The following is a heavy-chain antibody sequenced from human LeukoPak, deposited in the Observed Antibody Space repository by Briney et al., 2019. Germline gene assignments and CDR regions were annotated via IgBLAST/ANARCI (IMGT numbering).Heavy chain of an antibody. CDR3: ARGAHYYGSGSYYKGPLDV. Sequence: SETLSLTCTVSGGSISNYFWSWIRQPPGKGPEWIGYVYYSGSTNYNPSLKSRVTMSVDTSQNQFSLKLSSVTAADTAVYYCARGAHYYGSGSYYKGPLDVWGQGTTVTVSS. D-gene: IGHD3-10*01. CDR2: VYYSGST. J-gene: IGHJ6*02. CDR1: GGSISNYF. V-gene: IGHV4-59*01.